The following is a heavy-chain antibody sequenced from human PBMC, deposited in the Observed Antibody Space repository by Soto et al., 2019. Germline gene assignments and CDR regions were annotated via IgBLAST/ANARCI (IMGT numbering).Heavy chain of an antibody. CDR1: GYTCTSYA. D-gene: IGHD2-21*02. CDR3: ARALVVVPAPDY. Sequence: QVQLVQSGAEEKKPGASVKVSCKSSGYTCTSYAMHCVRQSPGHRLEWMGWINAGNGNTKYSQKCQGRVTITRETSESTASMELSSLRSEDTAVYYCARALVVVPAPDYWGQGTLVTVSS. V-gene: IGHV1-3*05. CDR2: INAGNGNT. J-gene: IGHJ4*02.